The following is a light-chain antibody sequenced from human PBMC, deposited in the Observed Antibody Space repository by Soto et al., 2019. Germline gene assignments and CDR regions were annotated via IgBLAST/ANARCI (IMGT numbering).Light chain of an antibody. Sequence: EIVMTQSPATLSVSPGERATLSCRASQSVSSNLAWYQQKPGQARRLLIYAASTRATGIPARFSGSGSGTEFTLTISSLQSEDFAVYYCQQYNKWPPYTFGQGTKLEIK. CDR1: QSVSSN. V-gene: IGKV3-15*01. CDR3: QQYNKWPPYT. J-gene: IGKJ2*01. CDR2: AAS.